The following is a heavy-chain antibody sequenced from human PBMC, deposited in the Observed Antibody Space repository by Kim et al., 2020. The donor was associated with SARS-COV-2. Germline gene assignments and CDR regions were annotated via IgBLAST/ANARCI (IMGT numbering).Heavy chain of an antibody. D-gene: IGHD6-13*01. V-gene: IGHV4-4*02. CDR3: ARDPYSSSWYGWPQDAFDI. CDR2: IYHSGST. Sequence: LRETLSLTCAVSGGSISSSNWWSWVRQPPGKGLEWIGEIYHSGSTNYNPSLKSRVTISVDKSKNQFSLKLSSVTAADTAVYYCARDPYSSSWYGWPQDAFDIWGQGTMVTVSS. J-gene: IGHJ3*02. CDR1: GGSISSSNW.